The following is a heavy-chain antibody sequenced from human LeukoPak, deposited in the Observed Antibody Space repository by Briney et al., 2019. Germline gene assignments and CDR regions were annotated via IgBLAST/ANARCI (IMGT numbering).Heavy chain of an antibody. CDR1: GFTFSSYG. D-gene: IGHD6-13*01. J-gene: IGHJ6*02. Sequence: PGGSLRLSCAASGFTFSSYGMHWVRQAPGKGLEWVAVIWYDGSNKYYADSVKGRFTISRDNSKNTLYLQMNSLRAEDTAVYYCARDLQPISEQQLVQLDYYYYGMDVWGQGTTVTVSS. CDR3: ARDLQPISEQQLVQLDYYYYGMDV. V-gene: IGHV3-33*01. CDR2: IWYDGSNK.